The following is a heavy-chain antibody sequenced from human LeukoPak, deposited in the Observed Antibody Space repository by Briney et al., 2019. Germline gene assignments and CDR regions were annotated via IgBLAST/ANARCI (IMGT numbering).Heavy chain of an antibody. J-gene: IGHJ4*02. CDR1: GFTFSSYS. CDR2: ISSSSSTI. V-gene: IGHV3-48*01. CDR3: ARDRSPLRGYSGYPRSLRPSSY. Sequence: PGGSLRLSCAASGFTFSSYSMNWVRQAPGKGLEWVSYISSSSSTIYYADSVKGRFTISRDNAKNSLYLQMNSLRAEDTAVYYCARDRSPLRGYSGYPRSLRPSSYWGQGTLVTVSS. D-gene: IGHD5-12*01.